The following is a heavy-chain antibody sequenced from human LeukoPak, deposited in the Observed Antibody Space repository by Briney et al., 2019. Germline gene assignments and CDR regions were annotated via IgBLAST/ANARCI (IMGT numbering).Heavy chain of an antibody. Sequence: GGSLRLSCAASGFTFSSYSMNWVRQAPGKGLEWVSYISSSSSTIYYADSVKGRFTISRDNAKNSLYLQMNSLRAEDTAIYYCARDAGYYDILTGYYEESHFDYWGQGTLVTVSS. D-gene: IGHD3-9*01. CDR3: ARDAGYYDILTGYYEESHFDY. CDR1: GFTFSSYS. V-gene: IGHV3-48*01. CDR2: ISSSSSTI. J-gene: IGHJ4*02.